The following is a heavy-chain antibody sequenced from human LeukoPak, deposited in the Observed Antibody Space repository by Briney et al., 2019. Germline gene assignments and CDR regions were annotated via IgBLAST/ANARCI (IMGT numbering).Heavy chain of an antibody. CDR2: IKCKTDGGTT. Sequence: GGSLRLSCAASGFTFSNAWMSWVRQAPGKRLEWVGRIKCKTDGGTTDYAAPVKGRFTISRDDSKNTLYLQMNSLKTEDTAVYYCTTDIYYDSSGYSWYFDYWGQGTLVTVSS. CDR1: GFTFSNAW. J-gene: IGHJ4*02. CDR3: TTDIYYDSSGYSWYFDY. D-gene: IGHD3-22*01. V-gene: IGHV3-15*01.